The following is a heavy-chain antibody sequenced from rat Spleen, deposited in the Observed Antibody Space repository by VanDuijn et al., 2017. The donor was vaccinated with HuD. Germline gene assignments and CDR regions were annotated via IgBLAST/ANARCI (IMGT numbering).Heavy chain of an antibody. CDR1: GYSITSNF. Sequence: EVQLQESGPGLVKPSQSLSLTCSVTGYSITSNFWGWIRKFPGSKMECIGHISYSGSTSYNPSLKSRISITKDTSKNQFFLQLNSVTTEDTARNYGARRTGQVYNNYIDYCGQGVMVTASS. CDR3: ARRTGQVYNNYIDY. J-gene: IGHJ2*01. D-gene: IGHD1-10*01. V-gene: IGHV3-1*01. CDR2: ISYSGST.